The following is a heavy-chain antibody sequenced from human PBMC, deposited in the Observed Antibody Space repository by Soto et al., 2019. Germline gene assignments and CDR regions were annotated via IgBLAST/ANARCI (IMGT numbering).Heavy chain of an antibody. V-gene: IGHV4-61*03. J-gene: IGHJ3*02. CDR3: ATSPPFASDI. CDR2: IYSSGST. Sequence: QVQLQESGPGLVQPSETLSLSCSVSGGSVNSVNYSWSWIRQPPGKGLEWIGYIYSSGSTNYNPSRKGRVTISVDTSKNHLSLRLNSVTTADTAVYYCATSPPFASDIWGQGTMVTVSS. CDR1: GGSVNSVNYS.